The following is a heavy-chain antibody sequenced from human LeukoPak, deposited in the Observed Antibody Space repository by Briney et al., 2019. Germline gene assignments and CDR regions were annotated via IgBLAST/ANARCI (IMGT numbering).Heavy chain of an antibody. Sequence: ASVTVSCKASGYTFTSYGISWVRQAPGQGLEWMGWISTYNGNTNYAQKLQGRVTMTTDTSTSTAYMELRSLRSEDTAVYYCARGEVDTAMVTTIYYYYYGMDVWGQGTTVTVSS. D-gene: IGHD5-18*01. J-gene: IGHJ6*02. CDR1: GYTFTSYG. CDR3: ARGEVDTAMVTTIYYYYYGMDV. CDR2: ISTYNGNT. V-gene: IGHV1-18*01.